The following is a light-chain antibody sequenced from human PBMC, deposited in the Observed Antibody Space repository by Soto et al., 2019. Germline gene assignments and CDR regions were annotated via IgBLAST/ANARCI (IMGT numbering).Light chain of an antibody. CDR1: SSDVGGYNY. J-gene: IGLJ1*01. V-gene: IGLV2-11*01. Sequence: QSALTQPRSVSGSPGQSVTISCTGTSSDVGGYNYVSWYQQHPDKAPKLMIYDVSERPSGVPDRFSGSKSDNTASLTISGLQAEDEADYYCCSYAGSYTYVFGTGTKVTVL. CDR3: CSYAGSYTYV. CDR2: DVS.